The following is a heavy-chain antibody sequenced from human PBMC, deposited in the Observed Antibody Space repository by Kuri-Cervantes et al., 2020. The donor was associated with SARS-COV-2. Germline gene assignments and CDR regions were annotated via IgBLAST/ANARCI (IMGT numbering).Heavy chain of an antibody. Sequence: LSLTCAASGFTFSSYSMNWVRQAPGKGLEWVSSISSSSSYIYYADSVKGRFTISRDNAKNSLYLQMNSLRAEDTAVYYCAKDDSSSGLSYYYGMDVWGQGTTVTVSS. CDR2: ISSSSSYI. CDR3: AKDDSSSGLSYYYGMDV. V-gene: IGHV3-21*01. D-gene: IGHD6-19*01. CDR1: GFTFSSYS. J-gene: IGHJ6*02.